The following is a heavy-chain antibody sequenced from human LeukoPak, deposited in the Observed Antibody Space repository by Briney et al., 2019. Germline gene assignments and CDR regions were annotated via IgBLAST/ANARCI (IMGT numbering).Heavy chain of an antibody. Sequence: ASVKVSCKASGYTFTGYYMHWVRQAPGQGLEWMGWINPNSGGTNYAQKFQGRVTMTRDTSISTACMELSRLRSDDTAVYYCASDTVTYYYYGMDVWGQGTTVTVSS. CDR3: ASDTVTYYYYGMDV. CDR1: GYTFTGYY. D-gene: IGHD4-17*01. J-gene: IGHJ6*02. CDR2: INPNSGGT. V-gene: IGHV1-2*02.